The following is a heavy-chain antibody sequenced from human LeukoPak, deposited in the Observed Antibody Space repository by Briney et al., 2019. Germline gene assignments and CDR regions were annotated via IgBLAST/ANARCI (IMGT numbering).Heavy chain of an antibody. Sequence: GASVKVSCKASGYTFTSYDINWVRQATGQGLEWMGWMNPNSGNTGYAQKFQGRVTITRNTSISTAYMELSSLRSEDTAVYYCAREGHYYGSGSSLYYFDYWGQGTPVTVSS. D-gene: IGHD3-10*01. V-gene: IGHV1-8*03. CDR1: GYTFTSYD. CDR3: AREGHYYGSGSSLYYFDY. CDR2: MNPNSGNT. J-gene: IGHJ4*02.